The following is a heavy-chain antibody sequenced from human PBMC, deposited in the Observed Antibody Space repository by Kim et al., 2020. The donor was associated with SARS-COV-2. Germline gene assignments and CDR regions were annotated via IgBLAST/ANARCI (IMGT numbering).Heavy chain of an antibody. J-gene: IGHJ6*02. CDR1: GGSISSSSYY. CDR2: IYYSGST. CDR3: ARDFRSYYYYYYGMDV. V-gene: IGHV4-39*07. Sequence: SETLSLTCTVSGGSISSSSYYWGWIRQPPGKGLEWIGSIYYSGSTYYNPSLKSRVTISVDTSKNQFSLKLSSVTAADTAVYYCARDFRSYYYYYYGMDVWGQGTTVTVSS.